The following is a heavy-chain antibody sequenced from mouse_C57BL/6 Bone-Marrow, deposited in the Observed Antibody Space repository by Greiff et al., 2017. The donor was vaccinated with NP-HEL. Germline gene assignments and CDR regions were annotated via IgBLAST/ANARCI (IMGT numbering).Heavy chain of an antibody. J-gene: IGHJ3*01. CDR1: GYAFTNYL. CDR2: INPGSGGT. CDR3: AGSSYPWFAY. V-gene: IGHV1-54*01. D-gene: IGHD1-1*01. Sequence: VMLQQSGAELVRPGTSVKVSCKASGYAFTNYLIEWVKQRPGQGLEWIGVINPGSGGTNYNEKFKGKATLTADKSSSTAYMQLSSLTSEDSAVYFCAGSSYPWFAYWGQGTLVTVSA.